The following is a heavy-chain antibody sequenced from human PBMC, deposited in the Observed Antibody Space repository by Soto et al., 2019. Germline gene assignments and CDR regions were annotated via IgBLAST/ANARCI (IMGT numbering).Heavy chain of an antibody. J-gene: IGHJ3*02. D-gene: IGHD3-3*01. V-gene: IGHV1-46*03. CDR1: GYTFTSYY. CDR3: ARGLRFLEWLFPDAFDI. CDR2: INPSGGST. Sequence: ASVKVSCKASGYTFTSYYMHWVRQAPGQGLEWMGIINPSGGSTSYAQKFQGRVTMTRDTSTSTVYMELSSLRSEDTAVYYCARGLRFLEWLFPDAFDIWGQGTIVTVS.